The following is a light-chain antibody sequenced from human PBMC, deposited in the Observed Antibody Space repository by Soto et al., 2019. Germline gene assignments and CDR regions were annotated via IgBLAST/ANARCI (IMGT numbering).Light chain of an antibody. Sequence: QSVLTQPASLSGSPGQSITISCTGTSSDVGGYNYVSWYQQHPGKAPKLMIYDVSNRPSGVSNRFSGSKSGNTASLTISGLHAEAEADYYCSSYTRTITPARYVFGTGTKVTAL. CDR3: SSYTRTITPARYV. J-gene: IGLJ1*01. V-gene: IGLV2-14*01. CDR1: SSDVGGYNY. CDR2: DVS.